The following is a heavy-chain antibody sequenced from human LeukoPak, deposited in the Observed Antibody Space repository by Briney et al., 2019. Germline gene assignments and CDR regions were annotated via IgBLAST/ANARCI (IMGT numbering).Heavy chain of an antibody. CDR2: ISGSGGST. Sequence: GGSLRLSCAASGFTFSSYAMSWVRQAPGKGLEWVSAISGSGGSTYYADSVKGRFTISRDNSKNTLYLQMNSLRAEDTAVYYCVKAXYGXXXXXXVYWXXXXWGR. CDR1: GFTFSSYA. J-gene: IGHJ2*01. D-gene: IGHD3-10*01. V-gene: IGHV3-23*01. CDR3: VKAXYGXXXXXXVYWXXXX.